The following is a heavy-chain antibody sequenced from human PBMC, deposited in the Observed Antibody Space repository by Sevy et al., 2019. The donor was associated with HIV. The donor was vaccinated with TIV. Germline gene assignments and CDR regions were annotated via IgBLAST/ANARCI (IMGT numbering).Heavy chain of an antibody. CDR3: ARDPPSYYDYRTGYHDF. V-gene: IGHV3-20*04. J-gene: IGHJ4*01. Sequence: GGSLRLSCAASGFTFEDYGMSWIRQVPGKGPEWVSGINWNGGSTSYADSVKGRLTISRDNAKKSLYLQMKGLRAEDTALYYCARDPPSYYDYRTGYHDFWGQGTRVTVSS. CDR1: GFTFEDYG. CDR2: INWNGGST. D-gene: IGHD3-3*01.